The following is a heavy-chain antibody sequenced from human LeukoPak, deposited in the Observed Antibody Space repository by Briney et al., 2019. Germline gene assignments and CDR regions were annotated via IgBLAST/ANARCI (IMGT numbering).Heavy chain of an antibody. CDR1: GYTFSSYW. CDR3: ARLAYCSNDVCYSNYYYSMDV. J-gene: IGHJ6*03. Sequence: GESLKISCKVSGYTFSSYWIGWVRQMPGKGLEWMGITYPDDSDTRYSPSFQGQVTISADKSISTAYLQWSSLKASDTAMYYCARLAYCSNDVCYSNYYYSMDVWGKGTTVTVSS. V-gene: IGHV5-51*01. CDR2: TYPDDSDT. D-gene: IGHD2-8*01.